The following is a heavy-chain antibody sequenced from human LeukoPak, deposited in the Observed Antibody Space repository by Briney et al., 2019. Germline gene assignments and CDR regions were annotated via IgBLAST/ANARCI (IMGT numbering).Heavy chain of an antibody. CDR2: ISYDGSNK. D-gene: IGHD3-3*01. J-gene: IGHJ4*02. CDR3: ARDSGFLEWLFTVDY. CDR1: GFTFSSYA. Sequence: SGGSLRLSCVASGFTFSSYAMHWVRQAPGKGLEWVAVISYDGSNKYYADSVKGRFTISRDNSKNTLYLEMNSLRAEDTAVYYCARDSGFLEWLFTVDYWGQGTLVTVSS. V-gene: IGHV3-30-3*01.